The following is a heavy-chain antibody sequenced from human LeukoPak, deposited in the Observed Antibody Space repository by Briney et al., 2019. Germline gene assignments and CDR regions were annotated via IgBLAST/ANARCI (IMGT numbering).Heavy chain of an antibody. CDR2: MNPNSGNT. D-gene: IGHD2-21*02. V-gene: IGHV1-8*01. Sequence: GASVKVSCKASGYTFTSYDINWVRQATGQGLEWMGWMNPNSGNTGYAQKFQGRVTMTRNTSISTAYMELSSLRSEDTAVYYCASDPLAYCGGDCRVRLDPWGEGTLVTVSS. CDR1: GYTFTSYD. J-gene: IGHJ5*02. CDR3: ASDPLAYCGGDCRVRLDP.